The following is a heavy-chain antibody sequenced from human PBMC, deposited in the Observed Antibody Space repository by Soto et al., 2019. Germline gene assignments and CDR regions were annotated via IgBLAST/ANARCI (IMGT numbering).Heavy chain of an antibody. Sequence: QVQLVESGGGVVQPGRSLRLSCAASGFTFSSYGMHWVRQVPGKGLEWVAVISYDGSNKYYADSVKGRFTISRDNSKNTLYLQMNSLRPEDTALYYCAKGEQWLAPDYWGQGTLVTVSS. CDR3: AKGEQWLAPDY. CDR2: ISYDGSNK. J-gene: IGHJ4*02. CDR1: GFTFSSYG. V-gene: IGHV3-30*18. D-gene: IGHD6-19*01.